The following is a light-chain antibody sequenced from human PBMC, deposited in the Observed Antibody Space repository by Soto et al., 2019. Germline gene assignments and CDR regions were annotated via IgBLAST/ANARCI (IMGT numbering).Light chain of an antibody. V-gene: IGKV3-15*01. CDR1: QSISNN. Sequence: EIVMTQSPATLSVSPGERATLSCRASQSISNNLAWYQQKPGQAPRRLIYGASTRATGIPARFSGSGSGTEFTLTISSLQSEDFAVYSCQHYNDLPLTFGGGTKVEIK. CDR2: GAS. J-gene: IGKJ4*01. CDR3: QHYNDLPLT.